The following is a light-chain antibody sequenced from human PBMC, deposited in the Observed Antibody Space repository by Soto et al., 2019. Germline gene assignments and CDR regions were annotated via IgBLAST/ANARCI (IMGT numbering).Light chain of an antibody. Sequence: AIQMTQSPSSLSASVGDRVTITCRASQGIRNDLGWYQQKPGKAPKLLIYAASSLQSGVPSRFSGSGSGTDFNLTISSLQPEDFAPYYCLQDYNYPWTFGQGTKVEIK. CDR3: LQDYNYPWT. CDR2: AAS. CDR1: QGIRND. V-gene: IGKV1-6*01. J-gene: IGKJ1*01.